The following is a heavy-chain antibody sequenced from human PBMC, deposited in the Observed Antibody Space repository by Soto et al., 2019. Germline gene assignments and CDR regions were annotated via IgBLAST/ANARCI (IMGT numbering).Heavy chain of an antibody. D-gene: IGHD3-10*02. CDR1: GYMFTTLP. Sequence: QAQLVQSGAEVTKPGASVKISCKASGYMFTTLPIHXVRQXXXXXXEWMGWINTANGDTKYSLKYEGRITLTSDPSTFTTYLELTTLTSEDTAVYFCARDRHPTAYYVNDAFNVWGQGTMISVSS. CDR2: INTANGDT. V-gene: IGHV1-3*04. J-gene: IGHJ3*01. CDR3: ARDRHPTAYYVNDAFNV.